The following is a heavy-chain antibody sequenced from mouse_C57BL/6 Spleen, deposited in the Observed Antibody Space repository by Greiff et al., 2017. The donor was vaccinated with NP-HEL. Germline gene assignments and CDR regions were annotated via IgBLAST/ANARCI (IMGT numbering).Heavy chain of an antibody. D-gene: IGHD1-1*01. CDR3: ARSSGGTTVVAPYAMDY. CDR2: IDPPDSET. J-gene: IGHJ4*01. CDR1: GYTFTSYW. Sequence: VQLQQPGAELVRPGSSVKLSCKASGYTFTSYWMHWVKQRPIQGLEWIGNIDPPDSETHYNQKFKDKATLTVDKSSSTAYMQLSSLTSEDSAVYFCARSSGGTTVVAPYAMDYWGQGTSVTVSS. V-gene: IGHV1-52*01.